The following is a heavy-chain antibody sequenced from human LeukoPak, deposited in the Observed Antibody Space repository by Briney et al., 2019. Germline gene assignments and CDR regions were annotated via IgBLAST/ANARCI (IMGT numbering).Heavy chain of an antibody. CDR1: GGSFSGYY. D-gene: IGHD2-15*01. V-gene: IGHV4-34*01. J-gene: IGHJ6*02. Sequence: SETLSLTCAVYGGSFSGYYWSWIRQPPGKGLEWIGEINHSGSTNYNPSLKSRVTISVDTSKNQFSLKLSSVTAADTAVYYCARRDIIGMDVWGQGTTVTVS. CDR2: INHSGST. CDR3: ARRDIIGMDV.